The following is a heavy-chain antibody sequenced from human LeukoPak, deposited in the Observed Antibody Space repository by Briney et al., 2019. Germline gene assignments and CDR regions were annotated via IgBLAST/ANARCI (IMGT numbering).Heavy chain of an antibody. V-gene: IGHV4-39*01. Sequence: PSETLSLTCTVSGGTISRTSYYWGWIRQSPGKGLEWIGSIYSSGSTHYNPSLKSRVNISVDTSKNQFSLKLASVAATDTAVYYCASLGYCSSTSCSGDYWGQGTLVTVSS. D-gene: IGHD2-2*01. J-gene: IGHJ4*02. CDR1: GGTISRTSYY. CDR3: ASLGYCSSTSCSGDY. CDR2: IYSSGST.